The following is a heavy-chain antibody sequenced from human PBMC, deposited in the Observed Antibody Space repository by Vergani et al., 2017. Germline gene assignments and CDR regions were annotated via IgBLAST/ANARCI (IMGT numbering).Heavy chain of an antibody. CDR1: GGSFSGYY. V-gene: IGHV4-34*01. D-gene: IGHD5-24*01. J-gene: IGHJ6*02. CDR2: INHSGST. CDR3: ARAPRWLQSLRRYYYGMDV. Sequence: QVQLQQWGAGLLKPSETLSLTCAVYGGSFSGYYWSWIRQPPGKGLEWIGEINHSGSTNYNPSLKSRVTISVDTSKNQFSLKLSSVTAADTAVDYCARAPRWLQSLRRYYYGMDVWGQGTTVTVSS.